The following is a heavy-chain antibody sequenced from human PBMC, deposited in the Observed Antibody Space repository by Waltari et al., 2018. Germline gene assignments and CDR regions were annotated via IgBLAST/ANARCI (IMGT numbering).Heavy chain of an antibody. CDR3: ARDRGYCSGGSCPSEGMDV. CDR1: GGSISSHY. D-gene: IGHD2-15*01. V-gene: IGHV4-59*11. Sequence: QVQLQESGPGLVKPSETLSLTCTVSGGSISSHYWSWIRQPPGKGLEWIGYIYYSGSTNYNPSRKSRVTRSVDKSKNQFSLKLSSVTAADTAVYYCARDRGYCSGGSCPSEGMDVWGQGTTVTVSS. J-gene: IGHJ6*02. CDR2: IYYSGST.